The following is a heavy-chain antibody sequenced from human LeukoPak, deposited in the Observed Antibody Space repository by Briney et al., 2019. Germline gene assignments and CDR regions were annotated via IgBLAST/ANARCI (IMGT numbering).Heavy chain of an antibody. CDR2: VDPEDGET. CDR3: ATGVDTAMAHFDY. V-gene: IGHV1-69-2*01. J-gene: IGHJ4*02. Sequence: ASVKVSCKVSGYTFTDYYMHWVHQAPGKGLEWMGLVDPEDGETIYAEKFQGRVTITADTSTDTDYMELSSLRSEDTAVYYRATGVDTAMAHFDYWGQGTLVTVSS. D-gene: IGHD5-18*01. CDR1: GYTFTDYY.